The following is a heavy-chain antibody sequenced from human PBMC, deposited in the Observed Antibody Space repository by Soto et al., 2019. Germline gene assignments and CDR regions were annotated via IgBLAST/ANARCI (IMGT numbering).Heavy chain of an antibody. CDR1: GYTFTNYG. J-gene: IGHJ6*03. Sequence: QVQLLQSGAEVKKPGASVKVSCKASGYTFTNYGITWVRQAPGQGLEWMGWIGAYNGNTHYTERLQGRVTMTTDTYTSTAYMELRGLRSDDSAVYYCARVRQLVVYFYYYMDVWGNGTTVTVSS. D-gene: IGHD6-6*01. CDR2: IGAYNGNT. V-gene: IGHV1-18*01. CDR3: ARVRQLVVYFYYYMDV.